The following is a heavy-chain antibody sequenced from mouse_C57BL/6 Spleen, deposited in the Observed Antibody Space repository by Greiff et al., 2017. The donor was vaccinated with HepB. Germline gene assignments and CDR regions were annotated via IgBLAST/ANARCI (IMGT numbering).Heavy chain of an antibody. J-gene: IGHJ4*01. CDR1: GFTFSSYA. Sequence: EVQGVESGGGLVKPGGSLKLSCAASGFTFSSYAMSWVRQTPEKRLEWVATISDGGSYTYYPDNVKGRFTISRDNAKNNLYLQMSHLKSEDTAMYYCARDQGDGYDGAMDYWGQGTSVTVSS. D-gene: IGHD2-2*01. CDR3: ARDQGDGYDGAMDY. CDR2: ISDGGSYT. V-gene: IGHV5-4*01.